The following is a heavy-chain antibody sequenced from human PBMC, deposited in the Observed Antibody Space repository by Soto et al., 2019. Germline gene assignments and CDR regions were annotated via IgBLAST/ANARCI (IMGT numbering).Heavy chain of an antibody. CDR1: GGSFSDYY. D-gene: IGHD6-6*01. V-gene: IGHV4-34*01. J-gene: IGHJ4*02. CDR3: ARQRIAARLFDY. Sequence: SETLSLTCAVYGGSFSDYYWSWIRQPPGKGLEWIGEINHSGSTKYNPSLKSRVTISVDRSKNQFSLKVSSVTAADTAVYYCARQRIAARLFDYWGQGTLVTVSS. CDR2: INHSGST.